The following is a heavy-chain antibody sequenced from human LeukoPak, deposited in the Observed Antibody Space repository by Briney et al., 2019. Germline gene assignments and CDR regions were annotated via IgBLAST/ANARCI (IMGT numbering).Heavy chain of an antibody. CDR3: ARDKGTRNPYYYYYMDV. V-gene: IGHV1-69*06. CDR2: IIPIFGTA. CDR1: GGTFSSYA. Sequence: SVKVSCKASGGTFSSYAISWVRQAPGQGLEWMGGIIPIFGTANYAQKFQGRVTITADKSTSTAYMELSSLRSEDTAVYYCARDKGTRNPYYYYYMDVWGKGTTVTVSS. J-gene: IGHJ6*03.